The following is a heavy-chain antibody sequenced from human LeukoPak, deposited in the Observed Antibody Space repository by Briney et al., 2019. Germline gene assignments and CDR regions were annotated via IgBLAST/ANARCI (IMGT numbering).Heavy chain of an antibody. CDR3: AKSIIGTTGLLDS. Sequence: GGSLRLSCAASGFTFSSYAMSWVRQAPGKGLEWVSVLSGRGRNTNYADSVKGRFTISRDNSKNTLFLQMNSLRADDTAVYYCAKSIIGTTGLLDSWGQGTLVTVSS. CDR1: GFTFSSYA. V-gene: IGHV3-23*01. CDR2: LSGRGRNT. J-gene: IGHJ4*02. D-gene: IGHD1-1*01.